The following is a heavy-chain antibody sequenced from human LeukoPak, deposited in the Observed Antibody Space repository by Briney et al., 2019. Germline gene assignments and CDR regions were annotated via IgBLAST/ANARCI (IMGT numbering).Heavy chain of an antibody. Sequence: SSVTVSCKASGYIFTRYGISWVRQAPGQGLEWMGWISAYNGNTNYAQKLQGRVTMTTDTSTSTAYMELRSLKSDDTAVYYCATYDPKNDAFDIWGQGTMVTVSS. CDR1: GYIFTRYG. D-gene: IGHD3-22*01. CDR2: ISAYNGNT. J-gene: IGHJ3*02. CDR3: ATYDPKNDAFDI. V-gene: IGHV1-18*01.